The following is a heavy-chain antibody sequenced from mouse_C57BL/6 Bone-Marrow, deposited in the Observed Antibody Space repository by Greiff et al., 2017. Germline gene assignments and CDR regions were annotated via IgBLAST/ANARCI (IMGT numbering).Heavy chain of an antibody. V-gene: IGHV5-4*03. Sequence: EVKLQESGGGLVKPGGSLKLSCAASGFTFSSYAMSWVRQTPEKRLEWVATISDGGSYTYYPDNVKGRFTISRDNAKNNLYLQMSHLKSEDTAMYYCASDPSNYFDYWGQGTTLTVSS. CDR1: GFTFSSYA. CDR3: ASDPSNYFDY. J-gene: IGHJ2*01. CDR2: ISDGGSYT.